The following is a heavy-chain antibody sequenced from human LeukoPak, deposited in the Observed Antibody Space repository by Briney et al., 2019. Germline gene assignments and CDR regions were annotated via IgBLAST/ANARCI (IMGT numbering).Heavy chain of an antibody. Sequence: QSGGSLRLSCAASGFTFSSYAMSWVRQAPGKGLEWVSAISGSGGSTYYADSVKGRFTISRDNSKNTLYLQMNSLRAEDTAVYYCAKGKIRNDAFDIWGQGTMVTVSS. V-gene: IGHV3-23*01. J-gene: IGHJ3*02. CDR3: AKGKIRNDAFDI. CDR2: ISGSGGST. CDR1: GFTFSSYA.